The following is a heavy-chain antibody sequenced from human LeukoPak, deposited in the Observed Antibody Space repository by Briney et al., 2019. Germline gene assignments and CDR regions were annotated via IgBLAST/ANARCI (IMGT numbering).Heavy chain of an antibody. CDR2: INHCGST. J-gene: IGHJ4*02. D-gene: IGHD5-24*01. Sequence: PSETLSLTCAVYGGSFSGYYWTWIRQPPGKGLDWIGEINHCGSTSYNPSLKSRVTMSVDTSENQFSLKLSSVTAADTAVYYCARYRGGGYNYLDYWGQGTLVTVSS. V-gene: IGHV4-34*01. CDR3: ARYRGGGYNYLDY. CDR1: GGSFSGYY.